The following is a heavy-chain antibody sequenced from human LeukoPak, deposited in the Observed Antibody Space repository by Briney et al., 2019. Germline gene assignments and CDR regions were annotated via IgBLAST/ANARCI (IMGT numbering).Heavy chain of an antibody. V-gene: IGHV3-30*04. D-gene: IGHD3-22*01. CDR3: ARDRWDDDSRFYYYYGMDV. J-gene: IGHJ6*02. CDR2: ISYDGSNK. Sequence: GGSLRLSCAASGFTFSSYAMHWVRQAPGKGLEWVAVISYDGSNKYYADSVKGRFTISRDNSKNTLYLQMNSLRAEDTAVYDCARDRWDDDSRFYYYYGMDVWGQGTTVTVSS. CDR1: GFTFSSYA.